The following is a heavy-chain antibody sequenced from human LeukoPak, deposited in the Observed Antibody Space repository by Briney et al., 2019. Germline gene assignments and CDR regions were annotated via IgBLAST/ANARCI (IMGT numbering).Heavy chain of an antibody. J-gene: IGHJ4*02. CDR3: AKWTGGDLYGGYVGNHFDY. CDR2: ISGSGVGT. D-gene: IGHD5-12*01. V-gene: IGHV3-23*01. CDR1: GFTFRSYA. Sequence: GGSLRLSCAGSGFTFRSYAMSWVRQAPGKGLEWVSAISGSGVGTYYADSVKGRFTISRDNSKNTLFLQMNSLRAEDTAVYYCAKWTGGDLYGGYVGNHFDYWGQGTLVTVSS.